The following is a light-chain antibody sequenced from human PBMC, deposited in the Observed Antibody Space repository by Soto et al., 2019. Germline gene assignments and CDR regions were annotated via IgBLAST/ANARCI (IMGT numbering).Light chain of an antibody. V-gene: IGKV3D-15*01. Sequence: EIVMTQSPATLSVSPGERATLSCRASQSVSSNLAWYQQKPGQAPRLLIYGASTRATGIPARFSGSGSGTESTLTISSLQSEEFAVYYCQQYNNWPPWTVGQGTKVAIK. CDR2: GAS. CDR1: QSVSSN. CDR3: QQYNNWPPWT. J-gene: IGKJ1*01.